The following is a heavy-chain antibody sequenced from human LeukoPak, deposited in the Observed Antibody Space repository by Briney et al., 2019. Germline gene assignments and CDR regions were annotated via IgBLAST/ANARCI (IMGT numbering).Heavy chain of an antibody. CDR3: AGDRQQQLVGTSFDI. J-gene: IGHJ3*02. Sequence: GGSLRLSCAVSGFTFSSYSMNWVRQAPGKGLEWVSYISSSGSNINYADSVEGRFTLSRDNAKNSLYLQMNSLRAEDTAVYYCAGDRQQQLVGTSFDIWGQGAMVTVSS. CDR2: ISSSGSNI. D-gene: IGHD6-13*01. CDR1: GFTFSSYS. V-gene: IGHV3-48*04.